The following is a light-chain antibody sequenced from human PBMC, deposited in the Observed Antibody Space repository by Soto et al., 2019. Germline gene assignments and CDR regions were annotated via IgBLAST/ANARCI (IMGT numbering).Light chain of an antibody. J-gene: IGKJ1*01. V-gene: IGKV1-5*01. CDR1: QSISSW. CDR2: DAS. CDR3: QHYNTYPWT. Sequence: DIQMTQSPSTLSASVGDRVTITCRASQSISSWLAWYQQKPGKAPKLLIYDASSLQSGVPSRFSGSGSGTEFTLTISSLQPDDFATYFCQHYNTYPWTFGQGTKVELK.